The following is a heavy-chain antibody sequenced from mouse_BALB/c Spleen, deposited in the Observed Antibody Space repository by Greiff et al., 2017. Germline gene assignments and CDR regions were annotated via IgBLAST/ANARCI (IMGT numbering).Heavy chain of an antibody. V-gene: IGHV5-6-3*01. Sequence: EVMLVESGGGLVQPGGSLKLSCAASGFTFSSYGMSWVRQTPDKRLELVATINSNGGSTYYPDSVKGRFTISRDNAKNTLYLQMSSLKSEDTAMYYCARDPYGYEDYWGQGTTLTVSS. CDR2: INSNGGST. CDR1: GFTFSSYG. CDR3: ARDPYGYEDY. D-gene: IGHD1-2*01. J-gene: IGHJ2*01.